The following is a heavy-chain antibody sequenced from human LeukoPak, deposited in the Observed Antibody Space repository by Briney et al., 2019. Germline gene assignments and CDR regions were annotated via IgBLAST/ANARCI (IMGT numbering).Heavy chain of an antibody. D-gene: IGHD2-2*01. J-gene: IGHJ5*02. CDR3: ARDSCSSTSCAVFDP. CDR2: ISSSSSYI. Sequence: GGSLRLSCAASGFTFSSYSMNWVRQAPGKGLEWVSSISSSSSYIYYADSVKGRFTISRDNAKNSLYLQVNSLRAEDTAVYYCARDSCSSTSCAVFDPWGQGTLVTVSS. CDR1: GFTFSSYS. V-gene: IGHV3-21*01.